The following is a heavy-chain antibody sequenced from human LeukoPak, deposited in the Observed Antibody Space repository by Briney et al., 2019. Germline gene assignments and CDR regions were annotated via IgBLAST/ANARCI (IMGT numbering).Heavy chain of an antibody. CDR1: PGSISSGGYY. CDR2: INYRGNI. CDR3: VRDGDYYDSSGSVRAFDI. D-gene: IGHD3-22*01. V-gene: IGHV4-31*03. Sequence: SATLSLTCTVSPGSISSGGYYWSWIRQHPGKGLEWIGYINYRGNIYYNPSLKSRVIISVDTSKKQFSLKLSPVTAADTAVYYCVRDGDYYDSSGSVRAFDIWGQGTMVTVSS. J-gene: IGHJ3*02.